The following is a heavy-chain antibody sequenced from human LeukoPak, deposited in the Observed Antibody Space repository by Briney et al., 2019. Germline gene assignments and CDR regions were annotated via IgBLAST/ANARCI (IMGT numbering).Heavy chain of an antibody. Sequence: SETLSLTCTVSGGSISTYYWSWIRQPPGKGLEWIGYIYHSGSTNYNPSLKSRVTISVDTSKNQFSLKLSSVTAADTAVYYCARGYLHITIFGVVIWGSLDYWGQGTLVTVSS. J-gene: IGHJ4*02. V-gene: IGHV4-59*01. CDR3: ARGYLHITIFGVVIWGSLDY. D-gene: IGHD3-3*01. CDR2: IYHSGST. CDR1: GGSISTYY.